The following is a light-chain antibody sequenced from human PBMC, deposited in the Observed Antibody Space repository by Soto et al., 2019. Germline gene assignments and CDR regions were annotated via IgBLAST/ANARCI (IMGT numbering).Light chain of an antibody. Sequence: QSALTQPASVSGSPGQSITISCTGTSSDVGSYNLVSWYQQHPGKAPKLMIYEGSKRPSGVSNRFSGSKSVNTASLTISGLQAEVEADYYCCSYAGSSPWVFGGGTKLTVL. CDR3: CSYAGSSPWV. J-gene: IGLJ3*02. CDR1: SSDVGSYNL. V-gene: IGLV2-23*01. CDR2: EGS.